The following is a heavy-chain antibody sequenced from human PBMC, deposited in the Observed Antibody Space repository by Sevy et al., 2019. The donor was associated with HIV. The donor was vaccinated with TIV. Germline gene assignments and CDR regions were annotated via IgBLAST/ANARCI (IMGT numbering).Heavy chain of an antibody. J-gene: IGHJ6*02. CDR1: GFTFSDYY. D-gene: IGHD2-15*01. Sequence: GGSLRLSCAASGFTFSDYYMSWIRQAPGKGLEWVSYISSSGSTIYYADSVKGRFTISRDNAKNSLYLQMNSLRAEDTAVYYCARVECSGGSCYNYYYYGMDVWGQGTTVTVSS. V-gene: IGHV3-11*01. CDR2: ISSSGSTI. CDR3: ARVECSGGSCYNYYYYGMDV.